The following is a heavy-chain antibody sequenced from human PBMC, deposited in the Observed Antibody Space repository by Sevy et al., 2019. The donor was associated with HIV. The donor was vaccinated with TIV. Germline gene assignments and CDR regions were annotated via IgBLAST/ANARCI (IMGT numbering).Heavy chain of an antibody. D-gene: IGHD6-13*01. Sequence: GGSLRLSCAASGFSFSNHSMHWVRQAPGKGPEWVTVISYGGSNKYYENYVKGRLTISRENSKNILSLQMYSLTLEDTAVYYCARDKGQQLVEGAFDIWGQGTMVTVSS. CDR3: ARDKGQQLVEGAFDI. J-gene: IGHJ3*02. V-gene: IGHV3-30-3*01. CDR1: GFSFSNHS. CDR2: ISYGGSNK.